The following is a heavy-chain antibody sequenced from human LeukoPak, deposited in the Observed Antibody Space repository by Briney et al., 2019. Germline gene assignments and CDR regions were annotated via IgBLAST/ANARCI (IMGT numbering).Heavy chain of an antibody. CDR1: GFTFSDST. D-gene: IGHD6-19*01. CDR2: IKGKVKTYET. Sequence: GGSLRLSCAASGFTFSDSTMHWVRQASGKGLEWIGHIKGKVKTYETAYAASVKGRFTISRDDSKNTLYLQMNSLKTDDTAVYYCTRQFHSSGRYFTFASWGQGTLVSVSS. V-gene: IGHV3-73*01. J-gene: IGHJ4*02. CDR3: TRQFHSSGRYFTFAS.